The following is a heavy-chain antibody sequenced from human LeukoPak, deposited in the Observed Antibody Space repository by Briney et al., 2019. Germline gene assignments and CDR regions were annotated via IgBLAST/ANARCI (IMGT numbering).Heavy chain of an antibody. J-gene: IGHJ4*02. D-gene: IGHD2-21*01. CDR2: ISGSGGST. V-gene: IGHV3-23*01. Sequence: PGGSLRLSCAASGFTFSSYSMNWVRQAPGKGLEWVSAISGSGGSTYYADSVKGRFTISRDNSKNTLYLQMNSLRAEDTAVYYCAKDIQERFDYWGQGTLVTVSS. CDR1: GFTFSSYS. CDR3: AKDIQERFDY.